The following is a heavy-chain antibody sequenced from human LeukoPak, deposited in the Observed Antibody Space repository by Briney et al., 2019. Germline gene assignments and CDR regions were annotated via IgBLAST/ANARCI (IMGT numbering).Heavy chain of an antibody. J-gene: IGHJ4*02. CDR1: GFTFSSYA. V-gene: IGHV3-23*01. Sequence: PGGSLRLSCAASGFTFSSYAMSWVRQAPGKGLEWVSAISGSGGSTYYADSVKGRFTISRDNSKNTLYLQMNSLRAEDTAVYYCAKDPTYYDSSGYYHGGDYFDYWGQGTLVTVSS. CDR3: AKDPTYYDSSGYYHGGDYFDY. D-gene: IGHD3-22*01. CDR2: ISGSGGST.